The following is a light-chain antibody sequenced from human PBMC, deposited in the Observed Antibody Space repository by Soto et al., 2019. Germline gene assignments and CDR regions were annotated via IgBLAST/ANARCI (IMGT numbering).Light chain of an antibody. CDR3: QQYGSSPPMYT. V-gene: IGKV3-20*01. CDR2: GAS. Sequence: EIVLTQSPGTLSLSPGERATLSCRASQSVSSSYLAWYQQKPGQAPRLLIYGASSKSTGIPDRFSGSGSGTDFTLTISILEPEDFAVYYCQQYGSSPPMYTFCQGTKLEIK. CDR1: QSVSSSY. J-gene: IGKJ2*01.